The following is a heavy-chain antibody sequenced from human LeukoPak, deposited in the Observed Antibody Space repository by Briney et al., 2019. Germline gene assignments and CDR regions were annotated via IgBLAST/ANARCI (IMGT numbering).Heavy chain of an antibody. CDR2: IRYDGSNT. J-gene: IGHJ4*02. CDR1: GFTFSSYG. V-gene: IGHV3-30*02. D-gene: IGHD2-15*01. Sequence: GGSLRLSCAASGFTFSSYGMHWVRQAPGKGLEWVAFIRYDGSNTYYADSVKGRFTISRDNSKNTLYLQMNSLRAEDTAVYYCAKPGYCSGGSCRYYFDYWGQGTLVTVSS. CDR3: AKPGYCSGGSCRYYFDY.